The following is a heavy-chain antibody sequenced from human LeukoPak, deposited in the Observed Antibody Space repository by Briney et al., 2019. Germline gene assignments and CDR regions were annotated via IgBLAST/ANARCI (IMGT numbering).Heavy chain of an antibody. D-gene: IGHD3-22*01. CDR2: IYYSGST. J-gene: IGHJ4*02. CDR1: GGSISSSSYY. CDR3: ARGGYYDSSGYYSFDY. Sequence: PSETLSLTCTVSGGSISSSSYYWDWIRQPPGKGLEWIGYIYYSGSTNYNPSLKSRVTISVDTSKNQFSLKLSSVTAADTAVYYCARGGYYDSSGYYSFDYWGQGTLVTVSS. V-gene: IGHV4-61*05.